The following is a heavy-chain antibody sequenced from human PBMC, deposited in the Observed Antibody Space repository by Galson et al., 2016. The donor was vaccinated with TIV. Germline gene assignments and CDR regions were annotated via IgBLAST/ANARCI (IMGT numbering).Heavy chain of an antibody. J-gene: IGHJ3*02. Sequence: DCYRALDCTFTRVGNSWVRQAGGHGLEWKGGIIPAFKIGDYEQEFQGRVTISADEFPSAAYIELSSLRFEDTGVYYCERARGYNFENAFHIWGQGTMVTVSS. CDR2: IIPAFKIG. CDR3: ERARGYNFENAFHI. D-gene: IGHD5-18*01. V-gene: IGHV1-69*01. CDR1: DCTFTRVG.